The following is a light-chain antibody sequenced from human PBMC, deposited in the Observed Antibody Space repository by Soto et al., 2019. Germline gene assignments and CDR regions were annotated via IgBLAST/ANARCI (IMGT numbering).Light chain of an antibody. J-gene: IGLJ1*01. CDR1: TRDIAGYNY. V-gene: IGLV2-14*01. CDR3: TSFSSSTSLYV. CDR2: QVT. Sequence: QSALTQPASVSGSLGQSITISCTGTTRDIAGYNYISWYQQLPGKAPKLMIYQVTIRPSGISNRFSGSKSGNTASLTISGLQAEDEADYYSTSFSSSTSLYVFGTGTKLTVL.